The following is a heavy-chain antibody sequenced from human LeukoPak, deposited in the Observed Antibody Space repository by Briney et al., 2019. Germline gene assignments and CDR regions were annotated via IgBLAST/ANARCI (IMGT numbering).Heavy chain of an antibody. CDR3: GIVILPNRFDL. CDR2: INPNSGNT. V-gene: IGHV1-8*01. D-gene: IGHD2-15*01. CDR1: GYTFTSYE. J-gene: IGHJ5*02. Sequence: ASVKDSCKASGYTFTSYEINWVRQAPGQGLEWMGCINPNSGNTGYAQKFQGRVTMTRNTSISTAYMELSTLRSEDTRVYFCGIVILPNRFDLWAQGPVVTVSS.